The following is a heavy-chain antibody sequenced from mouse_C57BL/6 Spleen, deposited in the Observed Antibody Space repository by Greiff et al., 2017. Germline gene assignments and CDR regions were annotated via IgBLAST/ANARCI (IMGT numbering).Heavy chain of an antibody. Sequence: VQLKESGPELVKPGASVKIPCKASGYTFTDYNMDWVKQSHGKSLEWIGDINPNNGGTIYNQKFKGKATLTVDKSSSTAYMELRSLTSEDTAVYYCARGSGTRDYYAMDYWGQGTSVTVSS. CDR1: GYTFTDYN. D-gene: IGHD4-1*01. CDR3: ARGSGTRDYYAMDY. J-gene: IGHJ4*01. CDR2: INPNNGGT. V-gene: IGHV1-18*01.